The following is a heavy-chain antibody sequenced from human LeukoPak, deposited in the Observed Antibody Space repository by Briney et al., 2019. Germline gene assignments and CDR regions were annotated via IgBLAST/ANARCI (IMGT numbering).Heavy chain of an antibody. CDR1: GFTFSSYW. V-gene: IGHV3-7*01. CDR3: AKDRTSWYYFDY. J-gene: IGHJ4*02. Sequence: GGSLRLSCAASGFTFSSYWMSWVRQAPGKGLEWVANIKQDGSEKYYVDSVKGRFTISRDNSKNTLYLQMNSLRAEDTAVYYCAKDRTSWYYFDYWGQGTLVTVSS. CDR2: IKQDGSEK.